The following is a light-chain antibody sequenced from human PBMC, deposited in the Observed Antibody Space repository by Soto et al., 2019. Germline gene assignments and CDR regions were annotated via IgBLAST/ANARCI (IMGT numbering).Light chain of an antibody. V-gene: IGLV2-14*01. J-gene: IGLJ2*01. CDR1: SSDIGAYNY. CDR2: EVI. CDR3: SSHASSSTPV. Sequence: QSALTQPASVSGSPGQSITISCSGTSSDIGAYNYVSWYQQHPGKAPKLMIYEVINRPSGVSNRFSGSKSGNTASLTISGLQAEYEADYYCSSHASSSTPVFGGGTKLTVL.